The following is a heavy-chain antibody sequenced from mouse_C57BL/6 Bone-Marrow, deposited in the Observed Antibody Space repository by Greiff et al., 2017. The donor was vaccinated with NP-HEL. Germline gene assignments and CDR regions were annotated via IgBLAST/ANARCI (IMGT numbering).Heavy chain of an antibody. CDR3: ASLGRGDAMDY. V-gene: IGHV5-9*01. D-gene: IGHD4-1*01. Sequence: EVQGVESGGGLVKPGGSLKLSCAASGFTFSSYTMSWVRQTPEKRLEWVATISGGGGNTYYPDSVKGRFTISRDNAKNTLYLQMSSLRSEDTALYYCASLGRGDAMDYWGQGTSVTVSS. CDR2: ISGGGGNT. J-gene: IGHJ4*01. CDR1: GFTFSSYT.